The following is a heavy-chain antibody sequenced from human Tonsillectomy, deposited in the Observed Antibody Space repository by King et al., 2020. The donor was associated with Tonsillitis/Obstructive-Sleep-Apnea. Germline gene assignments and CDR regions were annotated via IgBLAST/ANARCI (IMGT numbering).Heavy chain of an antibody. CDR3: ARDIGEGYLDF. Sequence: VQLQESGPGLVKPSETLSLTCTVSGVSISTYYWIWIRQPPGKGLEWIGNIYYNGSTNSNPSLKSRVTISRDTSNNDFSLKLSSVTAADTAVYYCARDIGEGYLDFWGQGTLVTVSS. D-gene: IGHD2-15*01. J-gene: IGHJ4*02. CDR2: IYYNGST. CDR1: GVSISTYY. V-gene: IGHV4-59*01.